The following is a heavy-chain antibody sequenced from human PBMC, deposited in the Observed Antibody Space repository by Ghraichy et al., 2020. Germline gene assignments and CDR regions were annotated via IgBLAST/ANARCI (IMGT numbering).Heavy chain of an antibody. CDR1: GFTFSSPW. CDR2: IKEDGSEK. J-gene: IGHJ4*02. CDR3: VIPSIDY. Sequence: GGSLRLSCAASGFTFSSPWMTWVRQAPGKGLEWVANIKEDGSEKYYVDSVKGRFTISTDNAKKTLYLQMNNLRVEDTAVYYCVIPSIDYWGQGTLVTVSS. V-gene: IGHV3-7*01.